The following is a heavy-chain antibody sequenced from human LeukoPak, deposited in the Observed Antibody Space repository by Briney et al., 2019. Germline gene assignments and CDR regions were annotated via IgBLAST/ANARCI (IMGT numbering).Heavy chain of an antibody. CDR2: IRSKAYGGTT. J-gene: IGHJ4*02. CDR3: TRVSLVAASVFFDY. CDR1: GFTFGDYA. V-gene: IGHV3-49*04. D-gene: IGHD2-15*01. Sequence: GGSLRLSCTASGFTFGDYAMSWVRQAPGKGLEWVSFIRSKAYGGTTEYAASVKGRFTISRDDSKSIAYLQMNSLKTEDTAVYYCTRVSLVAASVFFDYWGQRTLVTVSS.